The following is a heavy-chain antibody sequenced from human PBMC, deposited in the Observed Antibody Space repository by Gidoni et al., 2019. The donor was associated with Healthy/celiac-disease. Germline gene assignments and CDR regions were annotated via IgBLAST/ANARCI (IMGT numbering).Heavy chain of an antibody. CDR2: IYTSGST. Sequence: QVQLQESGPGLVKPSQTLSLTCTVSGCSISSGSYYWSWIRQPAGKGLEWIGRIYTSGSTNYNPSLKSRVTISVDTSKNQFALKLSSVTAADTAVYYCARDLGYSYGYLDYWGQGTLVTVSS. J-gene: IGHJ4*02. V-gene: IGHV4-61*02. CDR1: GCSISSGSYY. D-gene: IGHD5-18*01. CDR3: ARDLGYSYGYLDY.